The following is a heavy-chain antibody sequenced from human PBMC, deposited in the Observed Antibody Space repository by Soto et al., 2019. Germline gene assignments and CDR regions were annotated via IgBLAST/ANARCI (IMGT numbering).Heavy chain of an antibody. V-gene: IGHV1-18*01. D-gene: IGHD4-17*01. CDR3: ARGDRRLLGNDAFDI. CDR2: ISAYNGNT. CDR1: GYTFTSYG. J-gene: IGHJ3*02. Sequence: ASVKVSCKASGYTFTSYGISWVRQAPGQGLEWMGWISAYNGNTNYAQKLQGRVTMTTDTSTSTAYMELRSLRSDETAVYYCARGDRRLLGNDAFDIWGQGTMVTVSS.